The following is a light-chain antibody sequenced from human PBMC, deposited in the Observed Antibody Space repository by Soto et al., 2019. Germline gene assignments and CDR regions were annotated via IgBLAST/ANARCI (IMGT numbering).Light chain of an antibody. CDR2: GAS. V-gene: IGKV3-15*01. CDR3: QQFNNWPRT. J-gene: IGKJ1*01. CDR1: QSVSSN. Sequence: EIVMTQSPATLSVSPGERATLSCGASQSVSSNLAWYQQKPGQAPRLLIYGASTRATGIPARFSGSGSGTEFTLIISSLQSEDFAVYYCQQFNNWPRTFGQGTKVEFK.